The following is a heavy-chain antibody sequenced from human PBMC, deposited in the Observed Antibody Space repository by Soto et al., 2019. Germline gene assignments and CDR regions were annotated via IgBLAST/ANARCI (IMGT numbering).Heavy chain of an antibody. J-gene: IGHJ2*01. CDR3: ARESHDILTGPPWVWYFDL. CDR2: INDRGSI. Sequence: QVQLQQWGAGPLRPLETLSLTCGVSGGSFSGYYCAWIRQSPGKGLEWIGEINDRGSINYNPSLKSRVSISVDTSKNHYSLNLRSVTAAATAVYYCARESHDILTGPPWVWYFDLWGRGTLLTVSS. D-gene: IGHD3-9*01. CDR1: GGSFSGYY. V-gene: IGHV4-34*01.